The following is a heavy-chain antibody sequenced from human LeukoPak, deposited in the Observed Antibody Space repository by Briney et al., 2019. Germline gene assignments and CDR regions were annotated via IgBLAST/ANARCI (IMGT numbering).Heavy chain of an antibody. CDR1: GYTFTSYY. D-gene: IGHD3-22*01. Sequence: ASVKVSCKASGYTFTSYYMHWVRQAPGQGLEWMGIINPSGGSTSYAQKFQGRVTMTRDTSTSTVYMELSSLRSEDTAVYYCAREGSYYYDSSGYYPIDYWGQGTLVTVSS. CDR2: INPSGGST. V-gene: IGHV1-46*01. CDR3: AREGSYYYDSSGYYPIDY. J-gene: IGHJ4*02.